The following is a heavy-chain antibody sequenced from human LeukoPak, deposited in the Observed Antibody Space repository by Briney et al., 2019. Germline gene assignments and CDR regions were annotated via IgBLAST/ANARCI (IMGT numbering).Heavy chain of an antibody. D-gene: IGHD6-19*01. CDR3: ARVGSGWYGSDY. V-gene: IGHV1-2*06. CDR1: GYTFTGYY. CDR2: INPNSGGT. Sequence: ASVKVCCKASGYTFTGYYMHWVRQAPGQGLEWMGRINPNSGGTNYAQKFQGRVTMTRDTSISTAYMEPSRLISDDTAVYYCARVGSGWYGSDYWGQGTLVTVSS. J-gene: IGHJ4*02.